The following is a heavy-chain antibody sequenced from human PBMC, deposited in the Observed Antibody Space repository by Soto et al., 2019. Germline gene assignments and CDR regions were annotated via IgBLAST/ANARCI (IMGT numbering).Heavy chain of an antibody. CDR1: GFIFSSCA. CDR2: ISYDGSNK. Sequence: PGGSLRLSCAASGFIFSSCAMHWVRQAPGKGLEWVAVISYDGSNKQYTDAVKGRFTISRDNSKNTLYLQMNSLRVDDTAVYYCARDGIDTWNYYYGLDVWGQGTTVTVS. CDR3: ARDGIDTWNYYYGLDV. V-gene: IGHV3-30-3*01. J-gene: IGHJ6*02. D-gene: IGHD3-10*01.